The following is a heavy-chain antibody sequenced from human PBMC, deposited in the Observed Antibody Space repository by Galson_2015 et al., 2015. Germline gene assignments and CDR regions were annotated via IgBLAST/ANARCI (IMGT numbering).Heavy chain of an antibody. CDR2: IKVDGNEK. CDR1: GFTFSGYW. CDR3: VRGGGTFDM. Sequence: SLRLSCAASGFTFSGYWMSWVRQAPGKGLEWVANIKVDGNEKYYVDSVQGRFTISRDNAKNSLYLQINSLRAEDTAVYFCVRGGGTFDMWGQGTMVTVSS. V-gene: IGHV3-7*03. J-gene: IGHJ3*02.